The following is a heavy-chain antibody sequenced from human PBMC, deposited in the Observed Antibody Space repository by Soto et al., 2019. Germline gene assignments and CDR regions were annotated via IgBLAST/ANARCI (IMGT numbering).Heavy chain of an antibody. V-gene: IGHV5-51*01. CDR3: ARTSAGGKYYYGMDV. J-gene: IGHJ6*02. CDR2: IYPGDSDT. D-gene: IGHD6-13*01. Sequence: EVQLIQSGAEVKKPGESLKISCKGSGYSFTSYWIGWVRQMPGKGLEWMGIIYPGDSDTRYSPSFQGQATISADKSISTAYLQWSSLKASDTAMYYCARTSAGGKYYYGMDVWGQGTTVTVSS. CDR1: GYSFTSYW.